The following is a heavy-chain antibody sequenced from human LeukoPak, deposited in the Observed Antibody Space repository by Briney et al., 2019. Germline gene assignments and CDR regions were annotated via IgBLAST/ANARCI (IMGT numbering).Heavy chain of an antibody. J-gene: IGHJ5*02. CDR2: ISGSGGST. CDR1: GFTFSSYA. D-gene: IGHD1-14*01. V-gene: IGHV3-23*01. Sequence: GGSLRLSCAASGFTFSSYAMSWVRQAPGKGLEWVSSISGSGGSTYHADSVKGRFTISRDNSKNTLHLQMSSLRVDDTAEYFCTKGGRSTGPFAPWGQGTLVTVSS. CDR3: TKGGRSTGPFAP.